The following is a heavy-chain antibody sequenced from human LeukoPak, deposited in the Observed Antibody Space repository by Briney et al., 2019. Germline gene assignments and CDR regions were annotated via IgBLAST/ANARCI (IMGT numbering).Heavy chain of an antibody. CDR1: GFTLSNYA. CDR2: MSYDGSNK. J-gene: IGHJ4*02. CDR3: ARDLEQQLVYLDS. V-gene: IGHV3-30-3*01. Sequence: PGGSLRLSCAASGFTLSNYAIHWVRQAPGRGLEWVAVMSYDGSNKYYADSVKGRFTISRDSSKNTLYLHMDSLRADDTAVYYCARDLEQQLVYLDSWGQGTLVTVSS. D-gene: IGHD6-13*01.